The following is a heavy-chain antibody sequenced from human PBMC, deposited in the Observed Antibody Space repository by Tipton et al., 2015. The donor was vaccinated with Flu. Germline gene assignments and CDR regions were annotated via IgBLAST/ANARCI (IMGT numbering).Heavy chain of an antibody. CDR2: MLYSGNT. Sequence: TLSLTCTVSGDFIRSNSHYWAWVRQPPGKGLEWIASMLYSGNTYYNPSLKSRVTISVDTSSNQFSLRLRSVTAADTAVYFCARHLDYIGGRYFDYWGQGTLVTVSS. J-gene: IGHJ4*02. CDR1: GDFIRSNSHY. D-gene: IGHD4-11*01. CDR3: ARHLDYIGGRYFDY. V-gene: IGHV4-39*01.